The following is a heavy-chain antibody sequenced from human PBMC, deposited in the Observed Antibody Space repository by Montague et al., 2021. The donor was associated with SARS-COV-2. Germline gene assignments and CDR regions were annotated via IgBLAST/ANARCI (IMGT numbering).Heavy chain of an antibody. Sequence: PALVKPTQTLTLTCTFSGFSLKTSGEGVGWIRQSPGKAPEWLALIYWSDDKNYSPSLKSRLTISKDTSKNQEVLSMTNMGPVDTATYYCAHPRAYCSDTTCYRSWNFDPWGRGTLITVSS. CDR1: GFSLKTSGEG. V-gene: IGHV2-5*01. J-gene: IGHJ2*01. CDR2: IYWSDDK. D-gene: IGHD2/OR15-2a*01. CDR3: AHPRAYCSDTTCYRSWNFDP.